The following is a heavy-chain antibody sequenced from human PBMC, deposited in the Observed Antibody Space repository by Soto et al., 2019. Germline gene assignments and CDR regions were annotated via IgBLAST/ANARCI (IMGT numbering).Heavy chain of an antibody. CDR3: ARRMVDSSGWYWFDP. CDR1: GGSISSYY. CDR2: IYYSGST. Sequence: NPSETLSLTCTVSGGSISSYYWSWIRQPPGKGLEWIGYIYYSGSTNYNPSLKSRVTISVDTSKNQFSLKLSSVTAADTAVYYCARRMVDSSGWYWFDPWGQGTLVTVSS. D-gene: IGHD6-19*01. V-gene: IGHV4-59*08. J-gene: IGHJ5*02.